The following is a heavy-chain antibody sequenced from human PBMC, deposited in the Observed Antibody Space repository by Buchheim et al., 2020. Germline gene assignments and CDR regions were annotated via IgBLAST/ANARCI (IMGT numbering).Heavy chain of an antibody. CDR1: GGTFSSYA. V-gene: IGHV1-69*04. CDR3: ARETTVTTWGYYYYYGMDV. Sequence: QVQLVQSGAEVKKPGSSVKVSCKASGGTFSSYAISWVRQAPGQGLEWMGRIIPILGIANYAQKFQGRVTITADKSTSTAYMELSSLRSEDTAVYYCARETTVTTWGYYYYYGMDVWGQGTT. D-gene: IGHD4-17*01. CDR2: IIPILGIA. J-gene: IGHJ6*02.